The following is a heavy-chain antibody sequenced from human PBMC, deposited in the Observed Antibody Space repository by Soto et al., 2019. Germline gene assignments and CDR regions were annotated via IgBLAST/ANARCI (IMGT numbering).Heavy chain of an antibody. Sequence: SETLSLTCAVYGGSFSGYYWSWIRQPPGKGLEWIGEINHSGSTNYNPSLKSRVTISVETSKNQFSLKLSSVTAADTAVYYCASRSGSYGSGSYYDYWGQGTLVTVSS. V-gene: IGHV4-34*01. D-gene: IGHD3-10*01. CDR3: ASRSGSYGSGSYYDY. CDR1: GGSFSGYY. J-gene: IGHJ4*02. CDR2: INHSGST.